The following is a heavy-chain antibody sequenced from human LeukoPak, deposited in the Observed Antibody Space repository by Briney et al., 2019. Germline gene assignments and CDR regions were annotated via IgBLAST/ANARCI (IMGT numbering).Heavy chain of an antibody. D-gene: IGHD6-6*01. Sequence: GGSLRLSCAASGFTFSSHGMNWVRQAPGKGLEWVSAISGSGGSTYYADSLKGRFTISRDNSRNTLYLQMNSLRAEDTAVYYCAKDGMYSSSSSYYFDYWGQGTLVTVAS. V-gene: IGHV3-23*01. CDR1: GFTFSSHG. J-gene: IGHJ4*02. CDR2: ISGSGGST. CDR3: AKDGMYSSSSSYYFDY.